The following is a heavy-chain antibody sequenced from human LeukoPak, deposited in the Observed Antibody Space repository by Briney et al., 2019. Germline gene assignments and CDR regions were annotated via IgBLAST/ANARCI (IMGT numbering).Heavy chain of an antibody. CDR2: ISSSSSYI. D-gene: IGHD6-13*01. V-gene: IGHV3-21*01. CDR3: ARARAQKLHPYYYYGMDV. CDR1: GFTLKSYS. Sequence: GGSLRHSCAASGFTLKSYSMNWVRQAPGKGLEWVSSISSSSSYIYYADSVKGRFTISRDNAKKSLYLQMNSLRAEDTAVYYCARARAQKLHPYYYYGMDVWGQGTTVTVSS. J-gene: IGHJ6*02.